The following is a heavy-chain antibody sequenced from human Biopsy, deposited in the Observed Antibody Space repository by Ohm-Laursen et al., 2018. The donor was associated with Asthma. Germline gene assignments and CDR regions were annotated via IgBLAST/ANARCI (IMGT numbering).Heavy chain of an antibody. J-gene: IGHJ6*02. D-gene: IGHD3-3*01. CDR2: ISYDGSNK. CDR1: GFTFSSYA. Sequence: SLRLSCSASGFTFSSYAMHWVRQAPGKGLEWVAVISYDGSNKYYAGSVKGRFTISRDNSKNTLYLQMNSLRAEDTAVYYCAKWDTYYDFWSGYYTRYNYYYYGMDVWGQGTTVTVSS. V-gene: IGHV3-30-3*02. CDR3: AKWDTYYDFWSGYYTRYNYYYYGMDV.